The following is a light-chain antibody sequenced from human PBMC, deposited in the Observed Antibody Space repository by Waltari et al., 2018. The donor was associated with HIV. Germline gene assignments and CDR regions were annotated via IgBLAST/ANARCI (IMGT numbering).Light chain of an antibody. CDR3: CSYSSSGTVL. CDR1: SYAVGGFNY. CDR2: DVS. J-gene: IGLJ2*01. V-gene: IGLV2-14*03. Sequence: HSVLTQPASMSGSLGQSITISCLGSSYAVGGFNYVSWYQQSPDKAPRLVIHDVSNRPSGVSGRFSGSKSGSAASLTISGLPPEDEADYYCCSYSSSGTVLFGGGTRLTVL.